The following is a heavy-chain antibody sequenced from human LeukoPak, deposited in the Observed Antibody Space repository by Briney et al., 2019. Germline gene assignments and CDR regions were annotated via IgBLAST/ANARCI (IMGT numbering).Heavy chain of an antibody. D-gene: IGHD2-21*01. Sequence: PSETLSLTCTVSGGSISSYYWSWIRQPPGKGLEWIGYIYYIGSTNYNPSLKSRVTISVDTPKSQFSLKLSSVTAADTAVYYCARLFDPMDVWGQGTPVTVSS. CDR1: GGSISSYY. J-gene: IGHJ6*02. CDR2: IYYIGST. V-gene: IGHV4-59*08. CDR3: ARLFDPMDV.